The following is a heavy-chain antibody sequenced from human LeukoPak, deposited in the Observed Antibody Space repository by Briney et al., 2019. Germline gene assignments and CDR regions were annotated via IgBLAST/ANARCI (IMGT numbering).Heavy chain of an antibody. CDR1: GSTFSSYA. CDR2: ISGSGGST. CDR3: AKDLTVTTFHGFDY. V-gene: IGHV3-23*01. D-gene: IGHD4-17*01. J-gene: IGHJ4*02. Sequence: GGSLRLSCAASGSTFSSYAMSWVRQAPGKGLEWVSAISGSGGSTYYADSVKGRFTISRDNSKNTLSLQMNSLRAEDTAVYYCAKDLTVTTFHGFDYWGQGTLVTVSS.